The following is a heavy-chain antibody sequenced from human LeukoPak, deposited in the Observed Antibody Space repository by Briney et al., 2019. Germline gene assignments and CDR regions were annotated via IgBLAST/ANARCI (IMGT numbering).Heavy chain of an antibody. J-gene: IGHJ4*02. Sequence: KPSETLSLTCAVSGGSISSSNWWSWVRQPPGKGLEWIGEIYHSGSTNYNPSLKSRVTISVDKSKNQFSLKLSSVTAADTAVYYCARAGEYYYDSSGYSGGYYFDYWGQGTLVTVSS. V-gene: IGHV4-4*02. CDR3: ARAGEYYYDSSGYSGGYYFDY. D-gene: IGHD3-22*01. CDR2: IYHSGST. CDR1: GGSISSSNW.